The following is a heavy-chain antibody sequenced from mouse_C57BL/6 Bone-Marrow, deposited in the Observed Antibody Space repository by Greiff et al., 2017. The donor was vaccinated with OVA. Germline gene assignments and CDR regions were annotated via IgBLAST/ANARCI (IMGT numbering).Heavy chain of an antibody. V-gene: IGHV5-9-1*02. CDR3: TRDRYYYGSSLAWFAY. J-gene: IGHJ3*01. CDR1: GFTFSSYA. CDR2: ISSGGDYI. D-gene: IGHD1-1*01. Sequence: EVMLVESGEGLVKPGGSLKLSCAASGFTFSSYAMSWVRQTPEKRLEWVAYISSGGDYIYYADTVKGRFTISRDNARNTLYLQMSSLKSEDTAMYYCTRDRYYYGSSLAWFAYWGQGTLVTVSA.